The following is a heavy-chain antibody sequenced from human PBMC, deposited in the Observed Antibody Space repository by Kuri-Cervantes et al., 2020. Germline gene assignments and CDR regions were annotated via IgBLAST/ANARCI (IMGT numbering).Heavy chain of an antibody. V-gene: IGHV3-74*01. CDR1: GFTFSGYW. D-gene: IGHD6-19*01. Sequence: GESLKISCAASGFTFSGYWMHWVRQAPGKGLVWVSRINSDGSSTSYADSVKGRFTISRDNAKNTLYLQMNSLRAEDTAVYYCARGHNSSGWYYGYWGQGTLVTVSS. CDR3: ARGHNSSGWYYGY. J-gene: IGHJ4*02. CDR2: INSDGSST.